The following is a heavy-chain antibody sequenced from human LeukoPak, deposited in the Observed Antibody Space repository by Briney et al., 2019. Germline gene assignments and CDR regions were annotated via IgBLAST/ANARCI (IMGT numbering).Heavy chain of an antibody. J-gene: IGHJ4*02. CDR2: INQDGRAK. CDR1: GGSFSGYY. V-gene: IGHV3-7*01. Sequence: PSETLSLTCAVYGGSFSGYYWSWIRQPPGKGLEWMANINQDGRAKYNVDSVKGRFTISRDSAKNSLYLQMNSLRADKTAVYYCARATTNYYDSSGYYPAWGQGTLVTVSS. CDR3: ARATTNYYDSSGYYPA. D-gene: IGHD3-22*01.